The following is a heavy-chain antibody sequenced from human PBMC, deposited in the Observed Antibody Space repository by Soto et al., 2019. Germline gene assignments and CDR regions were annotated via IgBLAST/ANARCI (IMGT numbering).Heavy chain of an antibody. CDR1: GFTFSSYA. CDR3: AREKYSGGCDY. J-gene: IGHJ4*02. D-gene: IGHD6-19*01. CDR2: ISYDGSNK. V-gene: IGHV3-30-3*01. Sequence: GGSLRLSCAASGFTFSSYAMHWVRQAPGKGLEWVAVISYDGSNKYYADSVKGRFTISRDNSKNALYLQMNSLRAEDTAVYYCAREKYSGGCDYWGQGTLVTVSS.